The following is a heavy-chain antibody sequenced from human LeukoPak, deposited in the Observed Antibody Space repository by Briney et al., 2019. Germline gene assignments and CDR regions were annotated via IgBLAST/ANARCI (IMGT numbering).Heavy chain of an antibody. CDR2: ISSNGGST. V-gene: IGHV3-64D*06. Sequence: GGSLRLSCSASGFTFSSYAMHWVRQAPGKGLEYASAISSNGGSTYYADSVKGRFTISRDNSKNTLYLQMSSLRAEDTAVYYCVKAGYSSSWYYFDYWGQGTLVTVSS. CDR3: VKAGYSSSWYYFDY. CDR1: GFTFSSYA. J-gene: IGHJ4*02. D-gene: IGHD6-13*01.